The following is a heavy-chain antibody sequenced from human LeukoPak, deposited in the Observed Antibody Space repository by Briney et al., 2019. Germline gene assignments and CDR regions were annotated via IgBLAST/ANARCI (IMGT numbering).Heavy chain of an antibody. J-gene: IGHJ4*02. Sequence: SETLSLTCTVSGDSITSNSFYWGWIRQPPGKGLEWIGSVYYSGSSYSNPSLKSRVTISVDTPKNQFSLKVTSVTAADTAVYYCARDAESDTGDFLYFDYWGQGTLVTVSS. D-gene: IGHD4-17*01. CDR1: GDSITSNSFY. CDR2: VYYSGSS. V-gene: IGHV4-39*07. CDR3: ARDAESDTGDFLYFDY.